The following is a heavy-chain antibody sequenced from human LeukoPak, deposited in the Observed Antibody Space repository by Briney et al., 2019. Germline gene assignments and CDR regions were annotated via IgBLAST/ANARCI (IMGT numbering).Heavy chain of an antibody. D-gene: IGHD3-10*01. CDR2: IIHSGST. V-gene: IGHV4-34*12. CDR3: ARRWLGQQCYFDF. CDR1: GGSFSGYY. Sequence: SETLSLTCAVYGGSFSGYYWNWIRQPPGKGLEWIGEIIHSGSTNYNPSLKSRLTISVDTSKNQFSLKLSSVTAADTAVYYCARRWLGQQCYFDFWGQGTLVSVSS. J-gene: IGHJ4*02.